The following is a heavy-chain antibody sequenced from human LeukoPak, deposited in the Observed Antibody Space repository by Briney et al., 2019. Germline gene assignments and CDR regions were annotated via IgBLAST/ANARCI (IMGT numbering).Heavy chain of an antibody. D-gene: IGHD3-10*01. CDR3: ARDYGSGSPEWFDP. Sequence: ASVKVSCKASGYTFTSYGISWVRQAPGQGLERMGWISAYNGNTNYAQKLQGRVTMTTDTSTSTAYMELRSLRSDDTAVYYCARDYGSGSPEWFDPWGQGTLVTVSS. CDR1: GYTFTSYG. J-gene: IGHJ5*02. V-gene: IGHV1-18*04. CDR2: ISAYNGNT.